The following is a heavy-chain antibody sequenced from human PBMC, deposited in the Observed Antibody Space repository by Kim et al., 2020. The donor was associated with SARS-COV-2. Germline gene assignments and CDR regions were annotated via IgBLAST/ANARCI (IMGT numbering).Heavy chain of an antibody. D-gene: IGHD2-15*01. Sequence: GGSLRLSCAASGFTFSSYGMHWVRQAPGKGLEWVAVISYDGSNKYYADSVKGRFTISRDNSKNTLYLQMNSLRAEDTAVYYCAKDLGVVVAATTGYGMDVWGHGTTVTVSS. CDR3: AKDLGVVVAATTGYGMDV. J-gene: IGHJ6*02. CDR1: GFTFSSYG. CDR2: ISYDGSNK. V-gene: IGHV3-30*18.